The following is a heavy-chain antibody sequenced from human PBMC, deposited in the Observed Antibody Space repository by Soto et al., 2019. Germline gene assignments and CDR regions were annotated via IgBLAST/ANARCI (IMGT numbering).Heavy chain of an antibody. CDR1: VYTFTSYD. Sequence: ASVKCSFKASVYTFTSYDINWLRQATVQVLDCIVWMNPNSGNTGYAQKFQGRVTMTRNTSISTAYMELSSLRSEDTAVYYCARATVLLWFRDSAEWYVMDVWGQGTTDNESS. V-gene: IGHV1-8*01. J-gene: IGHJ6*02. CDR3: ARATVLLWFRDSAEWYVMDV. D-gene: IGHD3-10*01. CDR2: MNPNSGNT.